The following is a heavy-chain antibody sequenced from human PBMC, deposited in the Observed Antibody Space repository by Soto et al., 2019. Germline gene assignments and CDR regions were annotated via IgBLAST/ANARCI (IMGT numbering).Heavy chain of an antibody. CDR3: ARAGHYYDSSGYAT. J-gene: IGHJ5*02. D-gene: IGHD3-22*01. CDR2: ISAYNGNT. CDR1: GYSFATPG. Sequence: GASVKVSCKASGYSFATPGMSWVRQAPGQGLEWMGWISAYNGNTNYEQKLQDRVTMTTDTSTSTAYLELRSLRSDDTAVYYCARAGHYYDSSGYATWGQGTLVTVSS. V-gene: IGHV1-18*01.